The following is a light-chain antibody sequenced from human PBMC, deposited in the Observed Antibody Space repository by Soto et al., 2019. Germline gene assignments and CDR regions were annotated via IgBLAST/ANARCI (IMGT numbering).Light chain of an antibody. CDR3: QVWDSSSDHYV. CDR1: NIGTKS. Sequence: SYALTQPPSVSVAPGQTARMSCGGDNIGTKSVHWYQQKPGQAPVLVIYDDHDRPSGIPERFSGSNSGNTATLTITRVEAGDEADYYCQVWDSSSDHYVFAAGTNVTVL. J-gene: IGLJ1*01. V-gene: IGLV3-21*02. CDR2: DDH.